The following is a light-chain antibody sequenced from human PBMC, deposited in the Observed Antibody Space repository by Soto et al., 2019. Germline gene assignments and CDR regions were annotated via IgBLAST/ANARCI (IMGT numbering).Light chain of an antibody. CDR1: QSVSTY. CDR3: QQRSSWPPTIT. J-gene: IGKJ5*01. CDR2: DAS. Sequence: IGLSQSPATLSLSTGERATLSCRASQSVSTYLAWYQQRPGQAPRLLIYDASYRATDIPPRFSGSGSGTDFTLTISSLEPEDFAVYYCQQRSSWPPTITFGQGTRLEIK. V-gene: IGKV3-11*01.